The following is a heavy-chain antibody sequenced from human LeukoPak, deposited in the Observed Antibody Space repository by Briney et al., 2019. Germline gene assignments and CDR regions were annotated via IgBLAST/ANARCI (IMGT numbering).Heavy chain of an antibody. J-gene: IGHJ4*02. CDR2: ISGSGGST. V-gene: IGHV3-23*01. D-gene: IGHD2-21*01. Sequence: GGSLRLSCAASGFTFSSYAMSWVRQAPGKGLEWVSAISGSGGSTYYADSVKGRFTISRDNSKNTLYLQMNSLRAEDTAVYYCAKTLPLGVVIANYFDYWGQGTLVTVSS. CDR3: AKTLPLGVVIANYFDY. CDR1: GFTFSSYA.